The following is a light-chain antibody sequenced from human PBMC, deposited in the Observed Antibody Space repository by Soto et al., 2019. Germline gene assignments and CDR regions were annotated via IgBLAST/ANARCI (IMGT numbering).Light chain of an antibody. V-gene: IGKV1-12*01. CDR3: QQSNSFPLT. CDR1: QGISNW. J-gene: IGKJ4*01. Sequence: DIQMTQSPSSVSASVGDRVSITCRASQGISNWLAWYQQKPGRAPKILIYTGSSLQSGVQSRFSGTGSGTDFTLTISSLQPEDVATYYCQQSNSFPLTFGGGTKVEIK. CDR2: TGS.